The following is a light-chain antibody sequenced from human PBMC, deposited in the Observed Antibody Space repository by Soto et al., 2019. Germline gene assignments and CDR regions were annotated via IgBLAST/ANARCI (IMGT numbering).Light chain of an antibody. Sequence: DIQMTQSPSSLSASVGDRVTITCRASQSISSYLNWYQQKPGKAPKLLIYAASSLQSGVPSRFSGSGSGTEFTLTISSLQPEDFATYYCLQHSSYPFTFGQWTKGDIK. J-gene: IGKJ2*01. CDR2: AAS. CDR1: QSISSY. CDR3: LQHSSYPFT. V-gene: IGKV1-17*01.